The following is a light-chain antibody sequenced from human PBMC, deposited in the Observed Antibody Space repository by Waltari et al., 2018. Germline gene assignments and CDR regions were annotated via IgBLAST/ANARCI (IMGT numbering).Light chain of an antibody. CDR3: QQYYTTPRT. J-gene: IGKJ2*01. CDR1: RSVLYSSNNKNF. CDR2: WAS. Sequence: DIVLTKSQDYLAVSLGERATINCTYRRSVLYSSNNKNFLAWYQQKAGQPPRLLVYWASTRESGVPERFSGSGSGTDFTLTISSLQAEDVAVYYCQQYYTTPRTFGQGTKVEIK. V-gene: IGKV4-1*01.